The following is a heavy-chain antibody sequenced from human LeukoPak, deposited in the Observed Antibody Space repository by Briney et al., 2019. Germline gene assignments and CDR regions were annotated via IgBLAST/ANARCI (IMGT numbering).Heavy chain of an antibody. V-gene: IGHV1-69*05. Sequence: GASVKVSCKASGGTFSSYAVTWVRQAPGQGLDWMGGIIPMSGTPHYAQKFQGRVSITTDESTTTVYMELSSLTSDDTAVYFCTRDLGVWFDSWGQGTLVTVSS. D-gene: IGHD3-10*01. CDR2: IIPMSGTP. CDR1: GGTFSSYA. J-gene: IGHJ5*01. CDR3: TRDLGVWFDS.